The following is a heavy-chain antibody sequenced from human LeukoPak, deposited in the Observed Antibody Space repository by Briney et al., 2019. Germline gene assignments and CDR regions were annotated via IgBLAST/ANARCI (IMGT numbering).Heavy chain of an antibody. CDR3: ARDRGVGGCSSTSCHKGYYFDY. CDR1: GGTFSSYA. J-gene: IGHJ4*02. V-gene: IGHV1-69*04. Sequence: GASVKVSCKASGGTFSSYAISWVRQAPGQGLEWMGRIIPILGIANYAQKFQGRVTITADKSTSTAYMELSSLRSEDTAVYYCARDRGVGGCSSTSCHKGYYFDYWGQGTLVTVSS. D-gene: IGHD2-2*02. CDR2: IIPILGIA.